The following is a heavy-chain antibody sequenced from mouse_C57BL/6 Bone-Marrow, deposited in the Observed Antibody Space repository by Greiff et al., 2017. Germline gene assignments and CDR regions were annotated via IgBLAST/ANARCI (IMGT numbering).Heavy chain of an antibody. V-gene: IGHV1-64*01. CDR1: GYTFTSYW. Sequence: VQLQQPGAELVKPGASVKLSCKASGYTFTSYWMHWVKQRPGQGLEWIGMIHPNSGSTNYNEKFKSKATLTVDKSSSTAYMQLSSLTSEDSAVYDCARMEKDRWYFDVWGTGTTVTVSS. CDR3: ARMEKDRWYFDV. J-gene: IGHJ1*03. CDR2: IHPNSGST.